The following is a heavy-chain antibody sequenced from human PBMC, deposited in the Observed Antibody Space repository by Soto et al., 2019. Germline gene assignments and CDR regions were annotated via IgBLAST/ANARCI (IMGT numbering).Heavy chain of an antibody. CDR3: AKDSYDFWSGSLFDP. Sequence: PGGSLRLSCAASGFTFGSYAMSWVRQAPGKGLEWVSAISGSGGSTYYADSVKGRFTISRDNSKNTLYLQMNSLRAEDTAVYYCAKDSYDFWSGSLFDPWGQGTLVTVSS. D-gene: IGHD3-3*01. V-gene: IGHV3-23*01. CDR1: GFTFGSYA. CDR2: ISGSGGST. J-gene: IGHJ5*02.